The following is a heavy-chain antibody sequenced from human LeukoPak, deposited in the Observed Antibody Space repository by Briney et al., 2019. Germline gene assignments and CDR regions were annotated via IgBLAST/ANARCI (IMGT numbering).Heavy chain of an antibody. Sequence: GGSLRLSCAASGFTFSSYWMSWVRQAPGKGLEWVADIKQDGSETYYVDSVKDRSTISRDNAKNSLYLQMSSLRAEDTAVYYCAKRTSGSSWYSSDSWGQGTLVTVSS. J-gene: IGHJ4*02. CDR1: GFTFSSYW. V-gene: IGHV3-7*05. CDR2: IKQDGSET. CDR3: AKRTSGSSWYSSDS. D-gene: IGHD6-13*01.